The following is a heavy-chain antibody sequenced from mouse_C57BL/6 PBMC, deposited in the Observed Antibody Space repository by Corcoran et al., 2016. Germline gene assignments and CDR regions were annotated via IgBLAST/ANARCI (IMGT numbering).Heavy chain of an antibody. CDR3: ARGGNFSY. CDR1: GYTFTDYN. CDR2: INPNNGGT. V-gene: IGHV1-18*01. J-gene: IGHJ3*01. Sequence: EVQLQQSGPELVQPGASVKIPCKASGYTFTDYNMDWVKQSHGKSLEWIGDINPNNGGTIYNQKFKGKATLTVDKSSSTAYMELRSLTSEDTAVYYCARGGNFSYWGQGTLVTVSA.